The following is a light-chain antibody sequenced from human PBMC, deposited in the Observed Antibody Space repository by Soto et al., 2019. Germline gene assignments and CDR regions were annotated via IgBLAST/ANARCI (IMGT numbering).Light chain of an antibody. V-gene: IGLV2-23*01. J-gene: IGLJ1*01. CDR2: EGS. CDR1: SSDVGSYNL. CDR3: CSYAGSSTSV. Sequence: QSVLTQPASVSGSPVQSITISCTGTSSDVGSYNLVSWYQQHPGKAPKLMIYEGSKRPSGVSNRFSGSKSGNTASLTISGLQAEDEADYYCCSYAGSSTSVFGTGTKVTVL.